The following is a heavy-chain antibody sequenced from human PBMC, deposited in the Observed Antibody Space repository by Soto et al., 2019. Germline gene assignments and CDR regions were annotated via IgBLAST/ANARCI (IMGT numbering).Heavy chain of an antibody. CDR3: SRSYCGGDCYWDSFDY. J-gene: IGHJ4*02. D-gene: IGHD2-21*02. Sequence: ASVKVSCKASGYTFTSSGISWVRQAPGQGLEWIGWINPNSGGTNYAQKFQGWVTMTRDTSISTAYMELSRLRSDDTAVYLCSRSYCGGDCYWDSFDYWGQGTLVTVSS. CDR2: INPNSGGT. CDR1: GYTFTSSG. V-gene: IGHV1-2*04.